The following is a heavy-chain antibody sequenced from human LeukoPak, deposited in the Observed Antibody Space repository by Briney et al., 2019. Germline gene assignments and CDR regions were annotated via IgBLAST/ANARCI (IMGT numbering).Heavy chain of an antibody. Sequence: GASVKVSCKASGYTFTRYYMHWVRQAPGQGLEWMGIINPSGGSTSYAQKLQGRVTMTRDTSTSTVYMELSSLRSEDTAVYYCARDGYSSSWSNWFDPWGQGTLVTVSS. J-gene: IGHJ5*02. CDR2: INPSGGST. CDR3: ARDGYSSSWSNWFDP. D-gene: IGHD6-13*01. V-gene: IGHV1-46*01. CDR1: GYTFTRYY.